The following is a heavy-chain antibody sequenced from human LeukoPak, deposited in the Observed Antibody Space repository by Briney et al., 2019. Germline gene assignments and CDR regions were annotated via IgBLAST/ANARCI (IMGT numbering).Heavy chain of an antibody. CDR1: GYSFTSYW. V-gene: IGHV5-51*01. Sequence: RSGESLKISCKGSGYSFTSYWIGWVRQMPGKGPEWMGIIYPGDSDTRYSPSFQGQVTISADKSISTAYLQWSSLKASDTAMYYCARRLKGFYYGMDVWGQGTTVTVSS. CDR2: IYPGDSDT. CDR3: ARRLKGFYYGMDV. J-gene: IGHJ6*02.